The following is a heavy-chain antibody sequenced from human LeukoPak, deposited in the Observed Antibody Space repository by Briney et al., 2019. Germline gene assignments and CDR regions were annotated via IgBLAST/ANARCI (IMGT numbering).Heavy chain of an antibody. CDR3: ARDCGWNYCSHFDS. Sequence: GGSLRLSCEASGFIFSSYGMNWVRQAPGKGLEWVSYISSSSGTTYYVDSVKGRFTISRDNAKSSLYLQMNSLRAEDTAVYYCARDCGWNYCSHFDSWSQGTLVTVSS. V-gene: IGHV3-48*01. D-gene: IGHD1-7*01. J-gene: IGHJ4*02. CDR2: ISSSSGTT. CDR1: GFIFSSYG.